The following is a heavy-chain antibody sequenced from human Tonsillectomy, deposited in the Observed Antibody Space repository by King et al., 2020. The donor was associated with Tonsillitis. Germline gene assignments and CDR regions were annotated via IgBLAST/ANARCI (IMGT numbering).Heavy chain of an antibody. V-gene: IGHV3-11*06. Sequence: VQLVESGGGLVKPGGSLRLSCAASGFTFSDYYMSWIRQAPGKGLEWVSYISSSSSYTNYADSVKGRFTISRDNAKNSLYLQMNSLRAEDTAVYYCARDGARYNWNQGNWFDPWGQGTLVTVSS. D-gene: IGHD1-1*01. CDR3: ARDGARYNWNQGNWFDP. J-gene: IGHJ5*02. CDR1: GFTFSDYY. CDR2: ISSSSSYT.